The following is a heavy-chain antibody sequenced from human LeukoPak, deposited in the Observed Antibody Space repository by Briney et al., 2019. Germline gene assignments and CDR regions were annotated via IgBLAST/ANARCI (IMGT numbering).Heavy chain of an antibody. D-gene: IGHD2-21*01. CDR2: VHHSGTA. V-gene: IGHV4-59*08. CDR1: GVSVRSSF. J-gene: IGHJ4*02. Sequence: SETLSLTCSVSGVSVRSSFWSWIRQPPGKRLEYIAYVHHSGTAEYNPSLSSRVTMSIDTSTSQFSLNLTSVTAADSAVYYCARHNGDSYLDFWAQGILVTVSS. CDR3: ARHNGDSYLDF.